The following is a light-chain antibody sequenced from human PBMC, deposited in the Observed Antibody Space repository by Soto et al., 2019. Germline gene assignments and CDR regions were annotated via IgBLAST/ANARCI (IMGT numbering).Light chain of an antibody. J-gene: IGKJ3*01. CDR3: QQSHSTLFT. V-gene: IGKV1-39*01. CDR1: QTIIRY. CDR2: AAS. Sequence: DIQMTQSPSSLSASVGDRVTITCRASQTIIRYLNWYQQKPGRAPNLLIYAASSLQSGVPSRFSGSGSGTEFTLTISSLQPEDFATYYCQQSHSTLFTFGPGTKVEIK.